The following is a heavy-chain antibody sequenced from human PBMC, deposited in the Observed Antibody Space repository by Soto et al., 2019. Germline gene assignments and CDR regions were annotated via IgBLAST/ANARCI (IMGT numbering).Heavy chain of an antibody. V-gene: IGHV3-30*18. CDR2: ISYDGSNK. J-gene: IGHJ4*02. CDR3: AKDVLYAPDDYDGGYFEY. CDR1: GFTFSSCA. Sequence: QVHLVESGGGVVQPGRSLRLSCAASGFTFSSCAMHWVRQAPGKGLEWVAVISYDGSNKYYADSVKGRFTISRDNSKNTLYLEMNRLRAEETAIYYCAKDVLYAPDDYDGGYFEYWGQGTLVTVSS. D-gene: IGHD4-17*01.